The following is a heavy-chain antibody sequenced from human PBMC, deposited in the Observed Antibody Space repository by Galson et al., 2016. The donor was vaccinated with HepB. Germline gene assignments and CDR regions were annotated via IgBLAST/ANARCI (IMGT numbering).Heavy chain of an antibody. Sequence: SLRLSCAVSGFTFTTYSMSWVRQVPGKGLEWVSSISSRSSYIYYADSVKGRFTISRDNARNSLYLEINSLRVEDTALYYCARLGAGAMPTNFERDYYYGMDFWGQGTTVTVSS. CDR2: ISSRSSYI. D-gene: IGHD5-24*01. J-gene: IGHJ6*02. CDR3: ARLGAGAMPTNFERDYYYGMDF. CDR1: GFTFTTYS. V-gene: IGHV3-21*06.